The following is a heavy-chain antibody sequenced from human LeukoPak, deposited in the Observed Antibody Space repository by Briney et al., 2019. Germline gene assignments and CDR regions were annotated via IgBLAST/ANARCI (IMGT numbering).Heavy chain of an antibody. D-gene: IGHD2-2*01. CDR1: GYSISSGYQ. Sequence: SETLSLTCAVSGYSISSGYQWAWIRQSPGKGLEWIGIIYDSGSAHYNPSLKSRVTVSVETSKNQFSLKMYSVTAADTAVYYCARDPRWLTPDCTSTSCYENYFDPWGQGTLVTVSS. J-gene: IGHJ5*02. CDR2: IYDSGSA. CDR3: ARDPRWLTPDCTSTSCYENYFDP. V-gene: IGHV4-38-2*02.